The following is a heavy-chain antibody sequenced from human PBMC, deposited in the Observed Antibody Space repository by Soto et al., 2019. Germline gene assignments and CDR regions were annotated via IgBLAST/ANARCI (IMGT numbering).Heavy chain of an antibody. Sequence: QVQLQQSGAGLLKPSETLSLTCDVYGGSFSGYIWTWIRQTPGKGLQWIGQINHSGSANYNPSLTSRVTISVHTSKSQFSLELSSVTAADTAVYYCARGLISGSHYSGGWYYFDSWGQGTQVTVSS. CDR1: GGSFSGYI. J-gene: IGHJ4*02. D-gene: IGHD1-26*01. V-gene: IGHV4-34*01. CDR2: INHSGSA. CDR3: ARGLISGSHYSGGWYYFDS.